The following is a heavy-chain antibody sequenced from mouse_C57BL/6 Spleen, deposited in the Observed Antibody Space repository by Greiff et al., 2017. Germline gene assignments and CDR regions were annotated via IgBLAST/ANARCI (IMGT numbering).Heavy chain of an antibody. J-gene: IGHJ3*01. Sequence: EVQLQQSGPELVKPGASVKISCKASGYTFTDYYMNWVKQSHGKSLEWIGDINPNNGGTSYNQKFKGKATLTVDKSSSTAYMELRSLTSEDSAVYYCARAKAYYGNYVWFAYWGQGTLVTVSA. CDR2: INPNNGGT. V-gene: IGHV1-26*01. CDR1: GYTFTDYY. D-gene: IGHD2-10*01. CDR3: ARAKAYYGNYVWFAY.